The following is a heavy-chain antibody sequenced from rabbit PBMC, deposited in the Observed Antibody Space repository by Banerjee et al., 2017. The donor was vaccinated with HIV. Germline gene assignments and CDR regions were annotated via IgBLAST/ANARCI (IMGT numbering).Heavy chain of an antibody. V-gene: IGHV1S45*01. J-gene: IGHJ4*01. Sequence: QEQLVESGGGLVQPGGSLKLSCKASGFDFSSYGVSWVRQAPGKGLELIACIYTSSGTTYYATWAKGRFTISKTSSTTVTLQMTSLTAADTATYFCARATIAGYDGYGYFNLWGPGTLVTVS. D-gene: IGHD6-1*01. CDR2: IYTSSGTT. CDR3: ARATIAGYDGYGYFNL. CDR1: GFDFSSYG.